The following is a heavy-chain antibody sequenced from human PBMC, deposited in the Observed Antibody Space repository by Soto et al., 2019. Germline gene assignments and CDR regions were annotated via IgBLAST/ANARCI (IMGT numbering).Heavy chain of an antibody. CDR1: GFTFSSYG. V-gene: IGHV3-30*18. Sequence: QVQLVESGGGVVQPGRSLRLSCAASGFTFSSYGMHWVRQAPGKGLEWVAVISYDGSNKYYADSVKGRFTISRDNSKNSLDLQMSSLRAEDTAVYYCVKDGSSGWPYYYGMDVWGQGTMVTDAS. CDR3: VKDGSSGWPYYYGMDV. CDR2: ISYDGSNK. D-gene: IGHD6-19*01. J-gene: IGHJ6*02.